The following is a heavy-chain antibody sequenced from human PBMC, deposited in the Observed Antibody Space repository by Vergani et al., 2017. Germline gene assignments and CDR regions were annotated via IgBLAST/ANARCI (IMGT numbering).Heavy chain of an antibody. V-gene: IGHV3-48*01. Sequence: EVQLVESGGGLVQPGGSLRLSCAASGFTFSSYSMNWVRQAPGKGLEWVSYISSSSSTIYYADSVKGLFTISRDNAKNSLYLQMNSLRAEDTAVYYCARVEYSSSSTGGSLDYYYYGMDVWGQGTTVTVSS. J-gene: IGHJ6*02. CDR2: ISSSSSTI. CDR3: ARVEYSSSSTGGSLDYYYYGMDV. CDR1: GFTFSSYS. D-gene: IGHD6-6*01.